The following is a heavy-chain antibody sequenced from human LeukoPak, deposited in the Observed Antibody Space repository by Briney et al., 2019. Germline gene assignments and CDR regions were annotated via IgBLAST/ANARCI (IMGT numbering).Heavy chain of an antibody. V-gene: IGHV3-15*01. CDR2: IKSKGGGETT. Sequence: GGSLRLSCAASGFNFNAAWMSWVRQAPGKGLEWVGRIKSKGGGETTDYAAPLKDRFTISRDDSKNTVYLQMTSLKTEDTAVYYCSWVQRSGTDPNFDYYMAVWGKGTTVNVSS. CDR1: GFNFNAAW. D-gene: IGHD5-12*01. J-gene: IGHJ6*03. CDR3: SWVQRSGTDPNFDYYMAV.